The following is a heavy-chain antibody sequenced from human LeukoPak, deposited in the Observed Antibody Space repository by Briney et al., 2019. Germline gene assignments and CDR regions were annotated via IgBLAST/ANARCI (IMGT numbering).Heavy chain of an antibody. J-gene: IGHJ4*02. D-gene: IGHD2-15*01. CDR3: ATDYCSGGSCYSGSFDY. CDR1: GFTFSSYG. CDR2: ISYDGSNK. V-gene: IGHV3-30*03. Sequence: GRSLRLSCAASGFTFSSYGMHWVRQAPGKGLEWVAVISYDGSNKYYADSVKGRFTISRDNSKNTLYLQMNSLRAEDTAVYYCATDYCSGGSCYSGSFDYWGQGTLVTVSS.